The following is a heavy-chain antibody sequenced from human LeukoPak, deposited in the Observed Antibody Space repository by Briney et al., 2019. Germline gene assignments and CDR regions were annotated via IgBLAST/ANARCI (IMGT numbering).Heavy chain of an antibody. V-gene: IGHV1-69*13. CDR2: IIPIFGTA. J-gene: IGHJ6*03. CDR3: ARAPRLYGAARYYYDYMDV. Sequence: ASVKVSCKASGYTFTSYDINWVRQATGQGLEWMGGIIPIFGTANYAQKFQGRVTITADESTSTAYMELSSLRSEDTAVYYCARAPRLYGAARYYYDYMDVWGKGTTVTVSS. D-gene: IGHD6-6*01. CDR1: GYTFTSYD.